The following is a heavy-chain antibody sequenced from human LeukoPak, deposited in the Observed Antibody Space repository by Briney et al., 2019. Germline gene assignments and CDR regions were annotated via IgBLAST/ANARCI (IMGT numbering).Heavy chain of an antibody. CDR3: AREGEPYGFDY. Sequence: PSQTLCLTCAVSGGSISSGTYSWSLIRQPPGKGLEWIGYVYHNGYLYYNASLKSRVTISVDRSKNQFSLNLKFVTAADTAVYYCAREGEPYGFDYWGQGALVTVSS. V-gene: IGHV4-30-2*01. D-gene: IGHD3-10*01. J-gene: IGHJ4*02. CDR1: GGSISSGTYS. CDR2: VYHNGYL.